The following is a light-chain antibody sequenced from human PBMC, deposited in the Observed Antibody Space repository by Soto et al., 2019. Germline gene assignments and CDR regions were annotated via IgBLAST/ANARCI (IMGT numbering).Light chain of an antibody. Sequence: QSVLTQPASVSASPGQSITIPCTGTSSDVGSYNLVSWFQQHPGKVPKLLIYEGTKRPSGLSDRFSGSKSGNTASLTISWLQAEDEADYYCYSYAGENLYVFGTGTKVTVL. CDR1: SSDVGSYNL. J-gene: IGLJ1*01. V-gene: IGLV2-23*01. CDR3: YSYAGENLYV. CDR2: EGT.